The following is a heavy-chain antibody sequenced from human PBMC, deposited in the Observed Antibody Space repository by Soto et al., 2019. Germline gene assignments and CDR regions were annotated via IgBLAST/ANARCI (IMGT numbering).Heavy chain of an antibody. CDR1: GYSFTSYW. Sequence: GESLKISCKGSGYSFTSYWISWVRQMPGKGLEWMGRIDPSDSYTNYSPSFQGHVTISADKSISTAYLQWSSLKASDTAMYYCARSPSIAPPLNWFAPWCQGTLITVP. D-gene: IGHD6-6*01. CDR2: IDPSDSYT. CDR3: ARSPSIAPPLNWFAP. V-gene: IGHV5-10-1*01. J-gene: IGHJ5*02.